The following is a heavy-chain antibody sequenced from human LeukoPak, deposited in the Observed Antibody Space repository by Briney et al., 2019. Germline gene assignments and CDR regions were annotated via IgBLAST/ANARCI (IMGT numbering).Heavy chain of an antibody. V-gene: IGHV1-18*01. CDR1: GYTFTSFG. D-gene: IGHD3/OR15-3a*01. CDR3: ARFERWTGTVYLDY. CDR2: ISAYNGNT. J-gene: IGHJ4*02. Sequence: ASVKVSCKASGYTFTSFGISWVRQAPGQGREWMGWISAYNGNTNYAQTLQGRVTMTTDTSTSTASMELGSLRSDDTVVYYSARFERWTGTVYLDYWGQGTLVTVSS.